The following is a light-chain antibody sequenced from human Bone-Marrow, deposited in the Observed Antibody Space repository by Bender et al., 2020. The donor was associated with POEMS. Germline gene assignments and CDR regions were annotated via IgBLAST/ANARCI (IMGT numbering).Light chain of an antibody. J-gene: IGLJ3*02. V-gene: IGLV1-47*01. CDR1: GSNIGGYP. CDR2: RND. Sequence: QSVLTQPPSVSGTPGQRVTISCSGSGSNIGGYPVNWYQQLPGTAPKLLIYRNDQRPSGVPDRFSGSKSGTSASLAISGLRSEDEADYYCCSHAGSYSWVFGGGTKLTVL. CDR3: CSHAGSYSWV.